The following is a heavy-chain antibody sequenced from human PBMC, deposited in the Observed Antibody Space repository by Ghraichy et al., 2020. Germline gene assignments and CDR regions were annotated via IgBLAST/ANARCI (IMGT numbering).Heavy chain of an antibody. CDR3: AKDRGDYPSYFDY. D-gene: IGHD3-16*01. Sequence: SETLSLTCTVSGVYISSGRYYWSWFLQPAGKGLEWIGRIHYTGSTDYNPSLKSRVTLSVDLSKNQFSLNLNNMTAADTAVYYCAKDRGDYPSYFDYWGQGTLVTVSS. CDR2: IHYTGST. V-gene: IGHV4-61*02. J-gene: IGHJ4*02. CDR1: GVYISSGRYY.